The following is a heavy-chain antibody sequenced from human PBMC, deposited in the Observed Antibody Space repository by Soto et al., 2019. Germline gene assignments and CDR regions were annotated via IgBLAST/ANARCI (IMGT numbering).Heavy chain of an antibody. J-gene: IGHJ6*02. CDR2: IKQDGSEK. CDR3: ARDCPPSNIVVCPHLSRMDV. D-gene: IGHD2-15*01. Sequence: PGGSLRLSCAASGFTFSSYWMSWVRQAPGKGLEWVANIKQDGSEKYYVDSVKGRFTISRDNAKNSLYLQMNSLRAEDTAVYYCARDCPPSNIVVCPHLSRMDVWGQGTTVTVSS. CDR1: GFTFSSYW. V-gene: IGHV3-7*04.